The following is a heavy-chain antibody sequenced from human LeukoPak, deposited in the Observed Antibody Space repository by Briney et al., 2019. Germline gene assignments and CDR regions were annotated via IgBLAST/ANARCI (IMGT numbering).Heavy chain of an antibody. D-gene: IGHD3-10*01. Sequence: SETLSLTCTVSGGSISSGGYYWRWIRQHPGKGLEWIGYIYYSGSTYYNPSLKSRVTISVDTSKNQFSLKLSSVTAADTAVYYCARRRVRGVSLDYWGQGTLVTVSS. J-gene: IGHJ4*02. CDR2: IYYSGST. V-gene: IGHV4-31*03. CDR3: ARRRVRGVSLDY. CDR1: GGSISSGGYY.